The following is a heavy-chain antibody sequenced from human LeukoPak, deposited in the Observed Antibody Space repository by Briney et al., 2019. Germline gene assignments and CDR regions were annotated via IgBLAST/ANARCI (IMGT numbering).Heavy chain of an antibody. V-gene: IGHV3-7*01. D-gene: IGHD3-22*01. CDR1: GFTSSSYW. Sequence: GGSLRLSCAASGFTSSSYWMSWVRQAPGKGLEWVANIKQDGSEKYYVDSVKGRFTISRDNAKNSLYLQMNSLRAEDTAVYYCARDVVTKIQYWGQGILVSVSS. CDR3: ARDVVTKIQY. CDR2: IKQDGSEK. J-gene: IGHJ4*02.